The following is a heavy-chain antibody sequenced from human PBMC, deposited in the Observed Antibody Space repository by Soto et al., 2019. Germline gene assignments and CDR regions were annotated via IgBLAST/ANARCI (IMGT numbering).Heavy chain of an antibody. J-gene: IGHJ4*02. CDR1: GGSFSGYY. V-gene: IGHV4-34*01. CDR2: INHSGST. CDR3: ARGGGYCSGGSCYSDLDY. D-gene: IGHD2-15*01. Sequence: QVQLQQWGAGLLKPSETLSLTCAVYGGSFSGYYWSWIRQPPGKGLEWIGEINHSGSTNYNPSLKSRVTISVDTSKNQFSLKLSSVTAADTAVYYCARGGGYCSGGSCYSDLDYWGQGTLVTVSS.